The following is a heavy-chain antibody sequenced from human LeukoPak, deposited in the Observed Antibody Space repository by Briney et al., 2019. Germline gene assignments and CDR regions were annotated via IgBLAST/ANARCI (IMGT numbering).Heavy chain of an antibody. CDR3: AADLGTMVRGVTPENFDY. Sequence: ASVKVSCKASGFTFTSSAVQWVRQARGQRLDWIGLIVVGSGNTNYAEKFKERVTITRDMSTSTAYMELSSLRSEDTAVYYCAADLGTMVRGVTPENFDYWGQGTLVTVSS. J-gene: IGHJ4*02. V-gene: IGHV1-58*01. CDR2: IVVGSGNT. D-gene: IGHD3-10*01. CDR1: GFTFTSSA.